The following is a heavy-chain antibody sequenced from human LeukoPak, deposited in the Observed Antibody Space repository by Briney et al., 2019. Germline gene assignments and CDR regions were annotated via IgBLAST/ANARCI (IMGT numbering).Heavy chain of an antibody. V-gene: IGHV3-30*18. CDR2: ISYDGPNK. CDR1: GFTFNSYG. Sequence: GGSLRLSCAASGFTFNSYGMHWVRQAPGKGLEWVAVISYDGPNKYYADSVKGRFTISRDDSKSTLYLQMNSLRPEDTAVYYCAKEKLPSGYSFLTDYWGQGTWSPSPQ. CDR3: AKEKLPSGYSFLTDY. D-gene: IGHD5-18*01. J-gene: IGHJ4*02.